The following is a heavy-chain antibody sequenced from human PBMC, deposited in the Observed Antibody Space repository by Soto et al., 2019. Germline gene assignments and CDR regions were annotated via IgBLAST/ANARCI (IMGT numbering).Heavy chain of an antibody. CDR1: GGAISAGNW. CDR2: IFHSGRS. Sequence: QVQLRESGPGLVEPSTTLSLTCTVGGGAISAGNWWSWLRQSPGKGLQWIGEIFHSGRSNYNPSLKMRVALSVDTSQNQFSLTLHSVTVADTAVYYCATDLLITPRWGQGTLVSVSS. D-gene: IGHD2-21*01. J-gene: IGHJ4*02. CDR3: ATDLLITPR. V-gene: IGHV4-4*02.